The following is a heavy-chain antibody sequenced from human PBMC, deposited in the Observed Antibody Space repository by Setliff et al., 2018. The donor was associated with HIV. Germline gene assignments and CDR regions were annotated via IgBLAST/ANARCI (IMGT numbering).Heavy chain of an antibody. CDR2: ISGRDGRT. D-gene: IGHD6-19*01. J-gene: IGHJ1*01. Sequence: GGSLRLSCAAFGFTFSSYGMSWVRQAPGKGLEWVSTISGRDGRTYYADSVKGRFTISRDSSKNTLYLQMNSLRAEDTAVYYCAKDVYVAKYSSGWYDYFQHWGQGTLVT. V-gene: IGHV3-23*01. CDR3: AKDVYVAKYSSGWYDYFQH. CDR1: GFTFSSYG.